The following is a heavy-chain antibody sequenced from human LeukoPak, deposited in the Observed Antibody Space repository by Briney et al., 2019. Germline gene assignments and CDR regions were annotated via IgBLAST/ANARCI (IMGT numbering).Heavy chain of an antibody. Sequence: KPGGSLRLSCTASRFTFSDYYMTWIRQAPGKGPEWVSYISSSGNTIYYADSVKGRFTISRDNAGNSLYLQMNGLRAEDTAVYYCARDRGFWRTIDYWGQGTLVTVPS. J-gene: IGHJ4*02. V-gene: IGHV3-11*01. D-gene: IGHD3-3*01. CDR2: ISSSGNTI. CDR1: RFTFSDYY. CDR3: ARDRGFWRTIDY.